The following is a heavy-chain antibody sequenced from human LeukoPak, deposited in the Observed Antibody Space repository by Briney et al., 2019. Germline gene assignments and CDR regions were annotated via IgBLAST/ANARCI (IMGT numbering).Heavy chain of an antibody. V-gene: IGHV3-21*01. Sequence: SGGSLRLSCAASGFTFSSYSMNWVRQAPGKGLEWVSSISSSSSYIYYADSVKGRFTISRDNAKNSLYLQMNSLRAEDTAVYYCARMGRGSGRLMDVWGQGTTVTVSS. D-gene: IGHD3-10*01. CDR1: GFTFSSYS. CDR3: ARMGRGSGRLMDV. J-gene: IGHJ6*02. CDR2: ISSSSSYI.